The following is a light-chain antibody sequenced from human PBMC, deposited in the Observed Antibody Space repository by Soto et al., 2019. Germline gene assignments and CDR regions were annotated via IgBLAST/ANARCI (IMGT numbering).Light chain of an antibody. J-gene: IGKJ4*01. CDR1: QGISSA. CDR3: RQFNSYPPALT. CDR2: DAS. Sequence: AIQLTQSPSSLSASVGDRVTITCRASQGISSALAWYQQKPGKAPKLLIYDASSLESGVPSRFSGSGSGTDFTLTISSLQPEDFATYYCRQFNSYPPALTFGGGTKVEIK. V-gene: IGKV1-13*02.